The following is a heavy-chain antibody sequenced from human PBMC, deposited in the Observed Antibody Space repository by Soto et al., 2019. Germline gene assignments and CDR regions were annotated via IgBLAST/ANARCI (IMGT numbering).Heavy chain of an antibody. Sequence: EVQLVESGGGLVQPGGSLRLSCAASGFTFRTYWLSWVRQVPGKGLEWVANINLDGSEKNYVDSVKGRFTISRDNARNSLYLQVSSLRAEDTALYYCARDGSTSWYSYDSHGMDVWGQGTTVTVSS. J-gene: IGHJ6*02. V-gene: IGHV3-7*05. CDR2: INLDGSEK. D-gene: IGHD5-18*01. CDR3: ARDGSTSWYSYDSHGMDV. CDR1: GFTFRTYW.